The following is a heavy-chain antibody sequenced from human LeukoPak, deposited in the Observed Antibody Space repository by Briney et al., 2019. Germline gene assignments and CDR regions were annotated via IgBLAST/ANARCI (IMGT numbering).Heavy chain of an antibody. CDR1: GFTFSSYV. Sequence: GGSLRLSCAASGFTFSSYVMSWVRQAPGKGLEWVSAISGSGGSTYYADSVNGRFTISRDNSKNTLYLQMNSLRAEDTAVYYCARVRHYYMDVWGKGTTVTVSS. CDR2: ISGSGGST. CDR3: ARVRHYYMDV. V-gene: IGHV3-23*01. J-gene: IGHJ6*03.